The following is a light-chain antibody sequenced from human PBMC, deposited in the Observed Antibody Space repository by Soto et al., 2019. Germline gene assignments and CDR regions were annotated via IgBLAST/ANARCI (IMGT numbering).Light chain of an antibody. CDR1: SSDVGAYNY. J-gene: IGLJ3*02. V-gene: IGLV2-14*01. CDR3: SSYTGSSTPWV. CDR2: GVS. Sequence: QSALTQPASVSRSPGQSITISCTGTSSDVGAYNYVSWYQQHPGKAPKLMISGVSNRPSGVSNRFSGSKSGNTASLTISGLQADDEADYYCSSYTGSSTPWVFGGGTKLTVL.